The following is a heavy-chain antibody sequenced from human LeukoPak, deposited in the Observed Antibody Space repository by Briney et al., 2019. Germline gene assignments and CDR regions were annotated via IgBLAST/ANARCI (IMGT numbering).Heavy chain of an antibody. J-gene: IGHJ4*02. V-gene: IGHV4-59*11. D-gene: IGHD4-17*01. CDR3: TRERSTVTFDY. CDR2: VYYNGLT. CDR1: GGSISPHY. Sequence: SQTLSLTCTVSGGSISPHYWTWIRQTPGKGLEWIGYVYYNGLTSYNASLRRRLILSADTARNQVSLKLTSVTAADTAVYYCTRERSTVTFDYWGQGALVTVSS.